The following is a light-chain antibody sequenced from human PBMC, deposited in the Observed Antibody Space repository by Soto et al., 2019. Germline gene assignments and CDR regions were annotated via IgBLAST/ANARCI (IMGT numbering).Light chain of an antibody. CDR3: QQYGKLPIT. CDR1: QSVGIN. J-gene: IGKJ5*01. Sequence: MVMTQSPATLSVSPWERATLSCRASQSVGINLAWHQQKPGQAPRLLIYGASSRATGIPDRFSGSGSGTDFTLTISSLEPEDFAVYYCQQYGKLPITFGQGTRLEIK. V-gene: IGKV3-20*01. CDR2: GAS.